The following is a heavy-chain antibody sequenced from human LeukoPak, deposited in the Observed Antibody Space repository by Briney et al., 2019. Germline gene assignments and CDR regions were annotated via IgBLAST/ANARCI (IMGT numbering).Heavy chain of an antibody. D-gene: IGHD5-18*01. Sequence: GGSLRLSCAASGFTFSSYAMSWVRQAPGKGLEWVSVISGSGGSTYYADSVKGRFTISRDNSKNTLYLQMNSLRAEDTAVYYCATSSTRDTGSDYFDYWGQGTLVTVSS. J-gene: IGHJ4*02. CDR3: ATSSTRDTGSDYFDY. CDR2: ISGSGGST. V-gene: IGHV3-23*01. CDR1: GFTFSSYA.